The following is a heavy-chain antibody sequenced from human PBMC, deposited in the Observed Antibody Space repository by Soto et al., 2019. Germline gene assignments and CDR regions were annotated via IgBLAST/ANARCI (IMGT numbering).Heavy chain of an antibody. CDR2: IWYDGSNK. J-gene: IGHJ6*01. Sequence: GGALRLSCAASGFTFSSYGMHWVRQAPGKGLEWVAVIWYDGSNKYYADSVKGRFTISRDNSKNTLYLQMNSLRAEVTSVYFCAISGTTSAYYGMDVWGQGTTVTVSA. D-gene: IGHD1-7*01. CDR3: AISGTTSAYYGMDV. V-gene: IGHV3-33*01. CDR1: GFTFSSYG.